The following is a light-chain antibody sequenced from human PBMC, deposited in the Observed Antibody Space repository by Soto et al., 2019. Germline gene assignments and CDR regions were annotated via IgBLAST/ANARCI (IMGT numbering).Light chain of an antibody. Sequence: QLVLTQPASVSGSPGQSITISCTGTSSDVGGYNFVSWYQQHPGKAPKVMIYDVSNRPSGVSNRFSGSKSGNTASLTISGLQAEDEADYYCTSYTTSDTVVFGGGTKLTVL. CDR3: TSYTTSDTVV. V-gene: IGLV2-14*03. CDR2: DVS. J-gene: IGLJ2*01. CDR1: SSDVGGYNF.